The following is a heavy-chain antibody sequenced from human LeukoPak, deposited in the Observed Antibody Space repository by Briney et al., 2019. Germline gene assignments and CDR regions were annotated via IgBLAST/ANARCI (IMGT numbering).Heavy chain of an antibody. CDR2: ISGSAGST. J-gene: IGHJ4*02. Sequence: GGSLRLSCAASGFTFSSYAMSWVRQAPGKGLEWVSAISGSAGSTYYADSVKGRFTISRGNSKNTLYLQMNSLRAEDTAVYYCAKFGAALPQKRLSTNTFDYWGQGTLVTVSS. CDR1: GFTFSSYA. CDR3: AKFGAALPQKRLSTNTFDY. D-gene: IGHD6-6*01. V-gene: IGHV3-23*01.